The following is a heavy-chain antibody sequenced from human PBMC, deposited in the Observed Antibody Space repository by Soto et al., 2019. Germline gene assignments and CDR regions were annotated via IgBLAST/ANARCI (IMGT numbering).Heavy chain of an antibody. D-gene: IGHD3-10*01. CDR2: INHSGST. J-gene: IGHJ4*02. Sequence: SETLSLTCAVYGGSFSGYYWSWIRQPPGRGLEWIGEINHSGSTNYNPSLKSRVTISVDTSKNQFSLKLSSVTAADTAVYYCARGQYYYGSGSYYRFDYWGQGTLVTVSS. CDR3: ARGQYYYGSGSYYRFDY. V-gene: IGHV4-34*01. CDR1: GGSFSGYY.